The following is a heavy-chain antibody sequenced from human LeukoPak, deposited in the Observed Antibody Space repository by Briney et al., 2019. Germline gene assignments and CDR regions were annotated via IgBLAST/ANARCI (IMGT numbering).Heavy chain of an antibody. Sequence: GGSLRLSCTASGFDFNNFDFHWVRQPRGKGLEWVSHIDTAGGTYYPGSVKGRFTISRANDKKSLYLQMHNLRVGDTALYFCTRGSPWSYYYMDVWG. V-gene: IGHV3-13*01. CDR1: GFDFNNFD. J-gene: IGHJ6*03. CDR2: IDTAGGT. CDR3: TRGSPWSYYYMDV. D-gene: IGHD3-3*01.